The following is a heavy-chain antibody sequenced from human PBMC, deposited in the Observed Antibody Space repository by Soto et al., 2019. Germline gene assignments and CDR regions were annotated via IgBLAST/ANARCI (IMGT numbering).Heavy chain of an antibody. D-gene: IGHD1-7*01. CDR1: GFTFSDYY. V-gene: IGHV3-11*01. CDR2: ISSSGSTI. J-gene: IGHJ4*02. CDR3: ARILRELALLAKDY. Sequence: QVQLVESGGGLVKPGGSLRLSCAASGFTFSDYYMSWIRQAPGKGLEWVSYISSSGSTIYYADSVKGRFTISRDNAKKYLYLQMNRLRAEDTAVYYCARILRELALLAKDYWGQGTMVTVSS.